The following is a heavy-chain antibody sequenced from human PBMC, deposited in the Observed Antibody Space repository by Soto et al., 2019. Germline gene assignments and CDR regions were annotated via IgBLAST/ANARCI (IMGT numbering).Heavy chain of an antibody. CDR1: GVPFSSYA. CDR2: ISGSGGST. D-gene: IGHD3-3*01. CDR3: AKDSKVTIFGVVPDAFDI. V-gene: IGHV3-23*01. J-gene: IGHJ3*02. Sequence: GGSLRLSCTSSGVPFSSYAMSWVRQAPGKGLEWVSAISGSGGSTYYADSVKGRFTISRDNSKNTLYLQMNSLRAEDTAVYYCAKDSKVTIFGVVPDAFDIWGQGTMVTVSS.